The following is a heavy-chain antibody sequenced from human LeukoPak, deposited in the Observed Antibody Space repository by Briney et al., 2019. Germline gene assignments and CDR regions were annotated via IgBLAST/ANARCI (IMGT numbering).Heavy chain of an antibody. CDR1: GYTFTGYY. CDR2: INPNSGGT. Sequence: ASVKVSCKASGYTFTGYYMHWVRQAPGQGLEWMGWINPNSGGTNYAQKFQGRVTMTRDTSISTAYMELSRLRSDDTAVYYRARGVGIAAYFDYWGQGTLVTVSS. CDR3: ARGVGIAAYFDY. J-gene: IGHJ4*02. D-gene: IGHD6-25*01. V-gene: IGHV1-2*02.